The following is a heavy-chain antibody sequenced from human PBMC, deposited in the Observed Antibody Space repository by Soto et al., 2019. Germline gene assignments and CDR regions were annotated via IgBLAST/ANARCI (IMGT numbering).Heavy chain of an antibody. J-gene: IGHJ3*02. CDR3: ARSHTGDSAFRAFDI. Sequence: LVQSGGGLVPPGESLTVSCAPSQFSFSNYWMNWVRQAPGKALEWVANIKKDESETDYVDSVRGRFTIFRDNAKNLLYLQMRRLRVEDTAVYYCARSHTGDSAFRAFDIWGQGTVVNV. CDR1: QFSFSNYW. CDR2: IKKDESET. D-gene: IGHD2-21*02. V-gene: IGHV3-7*03.